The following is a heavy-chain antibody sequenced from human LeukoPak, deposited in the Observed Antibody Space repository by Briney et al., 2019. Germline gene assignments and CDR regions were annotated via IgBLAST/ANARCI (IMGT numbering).Heavy chain of an antibody. CDR1: GFTFSSYA. CDR3: AKVRVLRFLEWPNYFDY. J-gene: IGHJ4*02. V-gene: IGHV3-23*01. Sequence: GGSLRLSCAASGFTFSSYAMSWVRQAPGKGLEWVSAISGSGGSTYYADFVKGRFTISRDNSKNTLYLQMNSLRAEDTAVYYCAKVRVLRFLEWPNYFDYWGQGTLVTVSS. CDR2: ISGSGGST. D-gene: IGHD3-3*01.